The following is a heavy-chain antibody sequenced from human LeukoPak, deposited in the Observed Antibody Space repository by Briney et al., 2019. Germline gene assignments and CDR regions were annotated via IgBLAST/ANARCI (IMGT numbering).Heavy chain of an antibody. CDR1: GFTFNNYG. D-gene: IGHD4-17*01. V-gene: IGHV3-74*01. CDR2: INPNGITT. Sequence: GKSLRLSCAASGFTFNNYGMHWVRQAPGKGLVWVARINPNGITTTYTDSVKGRFTISRDNAKNTLYLQMNSLRAEDTAVYYCAKDFAGDRDYWGQGTLVTVSS. J-gene: IGHJ4*02. CDR3: AKDFAGDRDY.